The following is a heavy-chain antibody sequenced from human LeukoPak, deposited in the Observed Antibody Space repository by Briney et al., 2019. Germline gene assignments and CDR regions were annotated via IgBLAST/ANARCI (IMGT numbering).Heavy chain of an antibody. Sequence: PGGSLRLSCAASGFTFSSYAMHWVRQAPGKGLEWVAVISYDGSNKYYADSVKGRFTISRDNAKNSLYLQMDSLRAEDTAVYYCARDQSYSSGSADYWGQGTLVTVSS. J-gene: IGHJ4*02. CDR2: ISYDGSNK. V-gene: IGHV3-30-3*01. CDR3: ARDQSYSSGSADY. D-gene: IGHD6-19*01. CDR1: GFTFSSYA.